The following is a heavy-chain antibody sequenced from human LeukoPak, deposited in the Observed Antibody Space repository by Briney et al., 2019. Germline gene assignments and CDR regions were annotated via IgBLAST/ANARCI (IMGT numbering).Heavy chain of an antibody. V-gene: IGHV4-4*02. Sequence: SATLSLTCGVSGGSVINTNWWTWVRQPPGKGLEWIGEVNLDGRTNYTPSLESRLTMSVDVSENQVSLNLTSVTAADTAVYYCAREGGFYRPLDYSGQGTLVTVSS. CDR2: VNLDGRT. CDR1: GGSVINTNW. J-gene: IGHJ4*02. D-gene: IGHD3-3*01. CDR3: AREGGFYRPLDY.